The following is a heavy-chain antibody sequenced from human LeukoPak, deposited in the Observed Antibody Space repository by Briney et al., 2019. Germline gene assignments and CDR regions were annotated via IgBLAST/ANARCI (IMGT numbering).Heavy chain of an antibody. V-gene: IGHV3-23*01. CDR3: AKTQGYYDA. Sequence: PGGSLRLSCVASGFTFSNYAMTWVRQAPGKGLELVSGIWGAGDKTVYGDAVKGRFTISRDNSKNTWYLQMNSLRADDTAVYYCAKTQGYYDAWGQGALVTVSS. CDR2: IWGAGDKT. D-gene: IGHD2-15*01. J-gene: IGHJ5*02. CDR1: GFTFSNYA.